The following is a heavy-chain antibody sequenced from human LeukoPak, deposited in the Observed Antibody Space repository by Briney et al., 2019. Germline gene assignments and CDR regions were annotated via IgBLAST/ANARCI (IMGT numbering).Heavy chain of an antibody. J-gene: IGHJ4*02. CDR3: ARGSDDFWSGYSPSY. V-gene: IGHV1-2*02. CDR1: GYTFTGYY. CDR2: INPNSGGT. Sequence: ASVKVSCKASGYTFTGYYMHWVRQAPGQGLEWMGWINPNSGGTNYAQKFQGRVAMTRDTSISTAYMELSRLRSDDTAVYYCARGSDDFWSGYSPSYWGQGTLVTVSS. D-gene: IGHD3-3*01.